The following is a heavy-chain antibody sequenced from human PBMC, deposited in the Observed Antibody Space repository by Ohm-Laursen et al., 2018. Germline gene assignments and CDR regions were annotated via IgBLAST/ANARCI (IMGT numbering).Heavy chain of an antibody. CDR2: MNPNSGNT. CDR3: ARSRGYDFWSGYSVGNWFDP. CDR1: GYTFTSYD. Sequence: GASVKASCKASGYTFTSYDINWVRQATGQGLEWVGWMNPNSGNTGYAQKFQGRVTMTRNTSISTAYMELSSLRSEDTAVYYCARSRGYDFWSGYSVGNWFDPWGQGTLVTVSS. V-gene: IGHV1-8*01. D-gene: IGHD3-3*01. J-gene: IGHJ5*02.